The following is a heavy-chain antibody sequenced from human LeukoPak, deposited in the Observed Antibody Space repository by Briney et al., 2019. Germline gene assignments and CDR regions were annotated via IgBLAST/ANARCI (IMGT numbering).Heavy chain of an antibody. Sequence: GGSLRLSCAASGFTFSSYAMSWVRQAPGKGLEWVSSISGSGGSTYYADSVKGRFTISRDNFKNTQYLQMNSLRAEDTAIYYCANVVVVVAIPGDYWGQGTLVTVSS. D-gene: IGHD2-15*01. CDR2: ISGSGGST. J-gene: IGHJ4*02. CDR1: GFTFSSYA. CDR3: ANVVVVVAIPGDY. V-gene: IGHV3-23*01.